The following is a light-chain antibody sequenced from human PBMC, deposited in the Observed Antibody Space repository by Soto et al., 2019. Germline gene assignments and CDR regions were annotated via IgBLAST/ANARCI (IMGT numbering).Light chain of an antibody. CDR1: QSISSY. V-gene: IGKV1-39*01. Sequence: DIQMTQSPSSLSASVGDRVTITCRASQSISSYLNWYQQKPGKAPKLLIYAASSLQSGVPSRFSGSGSGTEVTLTSISLQPEDFGTYYVQQSYSTPRTFGQGTKLEIK. CDR2: AAS. CDR3: QQSYSTPRT. J-gene: IGKJ2*01.